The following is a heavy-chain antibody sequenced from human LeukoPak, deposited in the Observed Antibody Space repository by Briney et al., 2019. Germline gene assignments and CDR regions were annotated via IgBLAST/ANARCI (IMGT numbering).Heavy chain of an antibody. V-gene: IGHV4-59*01. J-gene: IGHJ6*03. D-gene: IGHD6-13*01. CDR3: ARDSAAARLMDV. CDR2: IYYSGST. CDR1: GGSISSYY. Sequence: SETLSLTCTVSGGSISSYYWSWIRQPPGKGLEWIGYIYYSGSTNYNPSLKSRVTISVDTSKNQFSLKLSSVTAADTAVYYCARDSAAARLMDVWGKGTTVTVSS.